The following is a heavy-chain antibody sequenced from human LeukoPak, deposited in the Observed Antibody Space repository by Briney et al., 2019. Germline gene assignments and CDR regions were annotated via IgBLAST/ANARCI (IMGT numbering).Heavy chain of an antibody. CDR1: GFTFSSYA. J-gene: IGHJ4*02. D-gene: IGHD3-22*01. V-gene: IGHV3-23*01. Sequence: GRSLRLSCAASGFTFSSYAMSWVRQAPGKGLEWVSAISGSGGSTYYADSVKGRFTISRDNSKNTLYLQMNSLRAEDTAVYYCAKGFYYYDSSGYYAFDYWGQGTLVTVSS. CDR3: AKGFYYYDSSGYYAFDY. CDR2: ISGSGGST.